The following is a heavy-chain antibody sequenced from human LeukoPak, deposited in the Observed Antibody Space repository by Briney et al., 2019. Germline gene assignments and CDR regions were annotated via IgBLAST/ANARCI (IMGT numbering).Heavy chain of an antibody. CDR2: IYSGGIT. D-gene: IGHD1-1*01. Sequence: GGSLRLSCAASGLTVNSNHMNWVRQAPGKGLEWVSIIYSGGITYFADSVKGRFTISRDNSKNTLCLQMNSLRAEDTAVYYCARGVQSYYYYMDVWGKGTTVTVSS. J-gene: IGHJ6*03. V-gene: IGHV3-53*01. CDR1: GLTVNSNH. CDR3: ARGVQSYYYYMDV.